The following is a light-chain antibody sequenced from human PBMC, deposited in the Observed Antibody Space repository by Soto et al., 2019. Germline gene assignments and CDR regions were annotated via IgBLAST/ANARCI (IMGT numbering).Light chain of an antibody. V-gene: IGKV1-5*03. CDR1: ESISNF. CDR3: QPYNSYSRT. Sequence: DIQMTQSPSTLSASVGDRVTITCRASESISNFLAWYQQKPGKAPNLLIYKASSLESGVPSRFSGSGSGTEFTLTISSLQPDDFATYYCQPYNSYSRTFGQGTQ. CDR2: KAS. J-gene: IGKJ1*01.